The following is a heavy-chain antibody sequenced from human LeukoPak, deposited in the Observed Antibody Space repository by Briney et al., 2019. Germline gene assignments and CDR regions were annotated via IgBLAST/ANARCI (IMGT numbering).Heavy chain of an antibody. V-gene: IGHV4-34*01. CDR3: ARERLWFGTQLYFDY. J-gene: IGHJ4*02. CDR1: GGSFSGYY. Sequence: SETLSLTCAVYGGSFSGYYWSWIRQPPGKGLEWIGEINHSGSTNYNPPLKSRVTISVDTSKNQFSLKLSSVTAADTAVYYCARERLWFGTQLYFDYWGQGTLVTVSS. D-gene: IGHD3-10*01. CDR2: INHSGST.